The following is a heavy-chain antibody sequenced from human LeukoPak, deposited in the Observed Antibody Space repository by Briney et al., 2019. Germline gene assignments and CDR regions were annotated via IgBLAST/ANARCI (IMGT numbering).Heavy chain of an antibody. CDR2: IYYSGRT. D-gene: IGHD3-22*01. J-gene: IGHJ4*02. CDR3: ARDPFSAYYYDSSGSYFDY. CDR1: GGSISSSSYY. V-gene: IGHV4-39*07. Sequence: TSSKTLSLTCTVSGGSISSSSYYWGWIRQPPGKGLERIGSIYYSGRTYYNPSLKSRVTISVDTSKNQFSLKLSSVTAADTAVYYCARDPFSAYYYDSSGSYFDYWGQGTLVTVSS.